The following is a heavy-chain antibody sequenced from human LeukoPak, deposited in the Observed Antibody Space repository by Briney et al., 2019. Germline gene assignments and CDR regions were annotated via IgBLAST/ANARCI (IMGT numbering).Heavy chain of an antibody. J-gene: IGHJ6*02. V-gene: IGHV3-30*02. Sequence: QSGGSLRLSCAASGFTFSTYGMHWVRQAPGKGLEWVAVIWYDGSNKYYADSVKGRFTISRDNSKNTLYLQMNSLRAEDTAVYYCAVELGGAHYYYGMDVWGQGTTVTVSS. D-gene: IGHD7-27*01. CDR2: IWYDGSNK. CDR3: AVELGGAHYYYGMDV. CDR1: GFTFSTYG.